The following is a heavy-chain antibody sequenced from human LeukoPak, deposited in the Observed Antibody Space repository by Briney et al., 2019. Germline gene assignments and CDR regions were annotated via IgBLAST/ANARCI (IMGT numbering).Heavy chain of an antibody. V-gene: IGHV3-11*04. CDR2: ISSSGGTI. D-gene: IGHD3-9*01. Sequence: GGSLRLSCAASGFTFSDYYMSWIRQAPGKGLEWVSYISSSGGTIYYADSVKGRFTISRDNAKNSLYLQMNSLRAEDTAVYYCARRGYYDILTGYYPEPLYYFDYWGQGTLVTVSS. CDR3: ARRGYYDILTGYYPEPLYYFDY. CDR1: GFTFSDYY. J-gene: IGHJ4*02.